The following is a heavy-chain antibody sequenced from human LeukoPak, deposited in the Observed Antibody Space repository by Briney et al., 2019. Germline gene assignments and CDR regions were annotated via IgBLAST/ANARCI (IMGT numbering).Heavy chain of an antibody. CDR1: GFTFSSYA. V-gene: IGHV3-21*01. CDR2: ISSSCSYI. Sequence: PGGSLRLSCAASGFTFSSYAMSWVRQAPGKGLEWVLSISSSCSYIYYADSVKGRFTISRDNAKNSLYLQMNSLRAEDTAVYYCARVHYDQWLVSFAYYFDYWGQGTLVTVSS. CDR3: ARVHYDQWLVSFAYYFDY. D-gene: IGHD6-19*01. J-gene: IGHJ4*02.